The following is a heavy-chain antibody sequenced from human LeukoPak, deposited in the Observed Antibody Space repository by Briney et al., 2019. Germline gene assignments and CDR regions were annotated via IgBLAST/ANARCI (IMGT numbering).Heavy chain of an antibody. CDR1: GFTFSSYG. CDR2: IRYDGSNK. CDR3: AKGRDGYNLGFDY. V-gene: IGHV3-30*02. J-gene: IGHJ4*02. D-gene: IGHD5-24*01. Sequence: GGSLRLSCAASGFTFSSYGMHWVRQAPGKGLEWVAFIRYDGSNKYYADSVKGRFTISRDNSKNTLYLQMNSLRAEDTAAYYCAKGRDGYNLGFDYWGQGTLVTVSS.